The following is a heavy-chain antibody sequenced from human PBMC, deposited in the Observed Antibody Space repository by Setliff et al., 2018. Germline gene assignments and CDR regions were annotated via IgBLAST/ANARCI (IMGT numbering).Heavy chain of an antibody. CDR1: GFTFRSNA. J-gene: IGHJ4*02. CDR2: IWYDGVKK. V-gene: IGHV3-30-3*01. CDR3: ARTCSGSGCYAGLES. D-gene: IGHD2-15*01. Sequence: GGSLRLSCAASGFTFRSNAMHWVRQAPGKGLEWVAVIWYDGVKKYHADSVKGRFTISRDNSKNTLYLQMNSLRPEDTAVYYCARTCSGSGCYAGLESWGQGTPVTVSS.